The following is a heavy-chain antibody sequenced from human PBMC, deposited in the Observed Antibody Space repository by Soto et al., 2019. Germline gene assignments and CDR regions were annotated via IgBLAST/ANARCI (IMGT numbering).Heavy chain of an antibody. CDR2: IYHSGST. Sequence: QVQLQESGPGLVKPSQTLSLTCTVSGGSISRGGYYYNWIRQLPGKGLECMGYIYHSGSTNYNPSLKRRVTLSVATPKSQVSLELSSVTAADTAVYYGARDGAGGSGLGWFDPWGKGTLVTVSS. J-gene: IGHJ5*02. D-gene: IGHD5-12*01. CDR3: ARDGAGGSGLGWFDP. CDR1: GGSISRGGYY. V-gene: IGHV4-31*03.